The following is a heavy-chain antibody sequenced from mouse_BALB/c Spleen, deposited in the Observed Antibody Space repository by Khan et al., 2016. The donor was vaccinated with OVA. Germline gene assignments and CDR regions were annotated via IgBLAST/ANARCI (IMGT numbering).Heavy chain of an antibody. CDR1: GYSITSDYA. V-gene: IGHV3-2*02. CDR3: ARGGYDFGAY. CDR2: ISYSGST. J-gene: IGHJ3*01. D-gene: IGHD2-4*01. Sequence: QLEESGPGLVKPSQSLSLTCTVTGYSITSDYAWNWIRQFPGNKLEWMGYISYSGSTSYNPSLKSRISITRDTSKNQFFLQLISVTTEDTATYYCARGGYDFGAYWGQGTLVTVSA.